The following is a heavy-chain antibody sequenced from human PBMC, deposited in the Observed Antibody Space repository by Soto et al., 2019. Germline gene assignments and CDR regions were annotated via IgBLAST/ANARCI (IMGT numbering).Heavy chain of an antibody. CDR1: GGSINSGSYY. J-gene: IGHJ4*02. D-gene: IGHD4-4*01. V-gene: IGHV4-61*01. CDR2: IYYTGST. Sequence: ASETLSLTCTVSGGSINSGSYYWTWIRQPPGKGLEWIGYIYYTGSTNYNPSLKRRVTMSVDTSKNQFSLKLSSVTAADSAVYFCARLRNYDNYVDYWGQGTLVTVSS. CDR3: ARLRNYDNYVDY.